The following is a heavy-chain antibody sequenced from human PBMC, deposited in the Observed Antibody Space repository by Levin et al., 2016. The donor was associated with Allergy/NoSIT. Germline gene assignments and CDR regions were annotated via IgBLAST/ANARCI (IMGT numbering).Heavy chain of an antibody. J-gene: IGHJ6*02. Sequence: ASVKVSCKASGYTFTGYYMHWVRQAPGQGLEWMGWINPNSGGTNYAQKFQGRVTMTRDTSISTAYMELSRLRSDDTAVYYCARDTSSSWYLDYYYYGMDVWGQGTTVTVSS. V-gene: IGHV1-2*02. CDR3: ARDTSSSWYLDYYYYGMDV. D-gene: IGHD6-13*01. CDR1: GYTFTGYY. CDR2: INPNSGGT.